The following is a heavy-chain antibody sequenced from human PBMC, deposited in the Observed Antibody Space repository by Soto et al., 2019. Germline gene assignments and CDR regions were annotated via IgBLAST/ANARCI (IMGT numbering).Heavy chain of an antibody. D-gene: IGHD3-22*01. J-gene: IGHJ4*02. CDR1: GFTFSSYG. CDR3: AKDRSPLSVVVIDY. V-gene: IGHV3-30*18. CDR2: ISYDGSNK. Sequence: PGGSLRLSCAASGFTFSSYGMHWVRQAPGKGLEWVAVISYDGSNKYYADSVKGRFTISRDNSKNTLYLQMNSLRAEDTAVYYCAKDRSPLSVVVIDYWGQGTLVTVSS.